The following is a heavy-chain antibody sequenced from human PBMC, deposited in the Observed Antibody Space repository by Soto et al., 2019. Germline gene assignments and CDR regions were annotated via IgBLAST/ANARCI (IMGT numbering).Heavy chain of an antibody. Sequence: QVQLVQSGAEVKKPGSSVTVSCKSSGGTFSRYAISCVLHAPGQGLEWMGGIIPIFGTETNAQKFQGRVTITADKSTSTAYMELSRLRSEDTAVYYCARDEGAYDYESSGYWYAFDIWGKGTMVTVSS. J-gene: IGHJ3*02. CDR2: IIPIFGTE. D-gene: IGHD3-22*01. CDR1: GGTFSRYA. CDR3: ARDEGAYDYESSGYWYAFDI. V-gene: IGHV1-69*06.